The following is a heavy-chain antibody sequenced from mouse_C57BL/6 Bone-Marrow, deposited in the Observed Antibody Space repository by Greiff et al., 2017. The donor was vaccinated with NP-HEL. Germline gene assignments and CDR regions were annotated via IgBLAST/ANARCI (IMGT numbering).Heavy chain of an antibody. CDR2: IRSKSNNYAT. CDR1: GFSFNTYA. V-gene: IGHV10-1*01. D-gene: IGHD1-1*01. CDR3: VSSPYYGSLDY. J-gene: IGHJ2*01. Sequence: EVQLVESGGGLVQPKGSLKLSCAASGFSFNTYAMNWVRQAPGKGLEWVARIRSKSNNYATYYADSVKDRFTISRDDSESMLYLQMNNLKTEDTAMYYCVSSPYYGSLDYWGQGTTLTVSS.